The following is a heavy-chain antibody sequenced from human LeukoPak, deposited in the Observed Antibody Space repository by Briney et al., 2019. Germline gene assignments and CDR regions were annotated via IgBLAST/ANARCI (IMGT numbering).Heavy chain of an antibody. J-gene: IGHJ4*02. D-gene: IGHD3-3*01. Sequence: ASVKVSCKASGYTFTSYDINWVRQAPGQGLEWMGWMNPNSGNTVYAQKFQGRVTMTRNTSISTAYMELSSLRSEDTAVYYCARGVPYDFWSGYYKGLVDYWGQGTLVTVSS. V-gene: IGHV1-8*01. CDR2: MNPNSGNT. CDR3: ARGVPYDFWSGYYKGLVDY. CDR1: GYTFTSYD.